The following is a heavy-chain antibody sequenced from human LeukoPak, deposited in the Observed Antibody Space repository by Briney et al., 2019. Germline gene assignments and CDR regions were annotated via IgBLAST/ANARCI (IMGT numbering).Heavy chain of an antibody. CDR1: GYTFTNYA. CDR2: VSAYNGNT. Sequence: ASVKVSCKASGYTFTNYAISWVRQAPGQGLEWVGWVSAYNGNTNYAQKLQGRVTMTTDTSTSTAYMDLRSLRSDDTAVYYCARRAGAYSHPYDYWGQGTLVTVSS. D-gene: IGHD4/OR15-4a*01. V-gene: IGHV1-18*01. J-gene: IGHJ4*02. CDR3: ARRAGAYSHPYDY.